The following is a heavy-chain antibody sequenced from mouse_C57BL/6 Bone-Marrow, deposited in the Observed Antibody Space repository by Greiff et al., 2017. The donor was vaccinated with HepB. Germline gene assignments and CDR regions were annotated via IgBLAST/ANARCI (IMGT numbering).Heavy chain of an antibody. Sequence: QVQLQQPGAELVKPGASVKVSCKASGYTFTSYWMHWVKQRPGQGLEWIGRIHPYDSDTNYKQKFKGKATLTVDKSSSTAYMQLSSLTSGDSAVYYCAIEGGGYYNYALDYWGQGTSVTVSS. CDR3: AIEGGGYYNYALDY. CDR2: IHPYDSDT. J-gene: IGHJ4*01. D-gene: IGHD2-3*01. CDR1: GYTFTSYW. V-gene: IGHV1-74*01.